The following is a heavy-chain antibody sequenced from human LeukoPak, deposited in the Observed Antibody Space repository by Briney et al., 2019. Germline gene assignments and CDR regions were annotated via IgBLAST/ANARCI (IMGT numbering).Heavy chain of an antibody. CDR2: ISGSGYYS. D-gene: IGHD1-26*01. V-gene: IGHV3-23*01. Sequence: GGSLRLSCAASEFTFDSYAMSWVRQAPGKGLEWVSVISGSGYYSYYADSVKGRFTVSRDNSKTTLYLQMNSLRADDTAVYYCAKGGPTGSNYFDFWGQGTLVTVSS. J-gene: IGHJ4*02. CDR3: AKGGPTGSNYFDF. CDR1: EFTFDSYA.